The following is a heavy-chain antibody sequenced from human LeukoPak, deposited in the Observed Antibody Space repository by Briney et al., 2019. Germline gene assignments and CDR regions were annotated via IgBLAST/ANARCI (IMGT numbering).Heavy chain of an antibody. J-gene: IGHJ4*02. V-gene: IGHV4-34*01. CDR1: GESLNSYY. CDR2: IYESGTT. D-gene: IGHD2-15*01. CDR3: ARGAWATRLAS. Sequence: SETLSLTCAVYGESLNSYYWSWVRQPPGGGLGWIGEIYESGTTKYNPSLKSRVAISMVPSKQQLSLRLSSVTAADTAVYYCARGAWATRLASWGLGTPVIVSS.